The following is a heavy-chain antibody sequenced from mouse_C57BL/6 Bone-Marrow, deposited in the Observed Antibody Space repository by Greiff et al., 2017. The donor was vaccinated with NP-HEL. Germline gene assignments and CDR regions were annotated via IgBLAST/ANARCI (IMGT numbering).Heavy chain of an antibody. CDR3: ARHCRLLRPGYAMDY. J-gene: IGHJ4*01. D-gene: IGHD3-2*02. Sequence: EVKVVESGGDLVKPGGSLKLSCAASGFTFSSYGMSWVRQTPGKRLEWVATISSGGSYTYYPDSVKGRFTISRDNAKNTLYLQMSSLKSEDTAMYYCARHCRLLRPGYAMDYWGQGTSVTVSS. CDR1: GFTFSSYG. V-gene: IGHV5-6*01. CDR2: ISSGGSYT.